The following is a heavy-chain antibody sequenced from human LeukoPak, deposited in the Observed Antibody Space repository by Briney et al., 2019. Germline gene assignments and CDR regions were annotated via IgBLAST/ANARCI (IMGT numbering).Heavy chain of an antibody. J-gene: IGHJ4*02. CDR3: AKDLRGGYYDSSGTFDY. CDR1: GFTFSSYG. D-gene: IGHD3-22*01. V-gene: IGHV3-30*02. Sequence: GGSLRLSCAASGFTFSSYGMHWVRQAQGKGLEWVSFIRYDGSNKYYAESVKGRLTISRDNSKNTLYLQMNSLRAEDTAVYYCAKDLRGGYYDSSGTFDYWGQGTLVTVSS. CDR2: IRYDGSNK.